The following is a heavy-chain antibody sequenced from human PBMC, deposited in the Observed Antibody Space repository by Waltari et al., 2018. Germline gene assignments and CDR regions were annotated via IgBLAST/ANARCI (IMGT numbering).Heavy chain of an antibody. CDR3: ARGDFRLSYYYMDV. D-gene: IGHD3-3*01. CDR1: GYTFTGYY. J-gene: IGHJ6*03. Sequence: QVQLVQSGAEVKKPGASVKVSCTASGYTFTGYYIHWVRQAPGQGLEWMGWISPNSGDTNYAQKFQGRVTMTRDTSTTTAYMELSRLTSDDTAVFYCARGDFRLSYYYMDVWGKGTTVTFSS. CDR2: ISPNSGDT. V-gene: IGHV1-2*02.